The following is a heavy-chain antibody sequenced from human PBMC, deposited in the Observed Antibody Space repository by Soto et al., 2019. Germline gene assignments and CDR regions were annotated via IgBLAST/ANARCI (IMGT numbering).Heavy chain of an antibody. CDR3: VKKKGARDSDLQYFFDS. Sequence: EVQLVESGGGLVKPGGSLRLSCAASGFTFSSYSMTWVRQIPGKGLEWVASISDSGSKTYYADSVEGRVIIYRDNSMNTVSLQMNNLRVDDSAVYYCVKKKGARDSDLQYFFDSWGQGTLVTVSS. J-gene: IGHJ4*02. D-gene: IGHD3-16*01. V-gene: IGHV3-23*04. CDR1: GFTFSSYS. CDR2: ISDSGSKT.